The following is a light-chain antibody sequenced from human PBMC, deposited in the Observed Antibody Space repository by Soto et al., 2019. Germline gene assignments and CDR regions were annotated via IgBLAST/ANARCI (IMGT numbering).Light chain of an antibody. CDR2: AAS. CDR3: QQTRSYPST. J-gene: IGKJ4*01. Sequence: IQLTQSPSSLSASVGDSVTITCRASQDISIYLAWYQQKPGKAPNLLIYAASSLQSGVPSRFSGRGSGTDFTLTIYSLQAEDFETYYCQQTRSYPSTFGGGTKVEIK. CDR1: QDISIY. V-gene: IGKV1-9*01.